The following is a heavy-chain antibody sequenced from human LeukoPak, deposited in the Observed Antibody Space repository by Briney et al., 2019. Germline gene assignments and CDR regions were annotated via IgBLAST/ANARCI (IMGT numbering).Heavy chain of an antibody. CDR2: IIPIFGTA. D-gene: IGHD6-13*01. CDR3: ARGGIAAPQRGDY. J-gene: IGHJ4*02. V-gene: IGHV1-69*13. Sequence: GASVKVSCKASGGTFSSYAISWVRQAPGQGLEWMGGIIPIFGTANYAQKFQGRVTITADESTSTAYMELSSLRSEDTAVYYCARGGIAAPQRGDYWGQGTLVTVSS. CDR1: GGTFSSYA.